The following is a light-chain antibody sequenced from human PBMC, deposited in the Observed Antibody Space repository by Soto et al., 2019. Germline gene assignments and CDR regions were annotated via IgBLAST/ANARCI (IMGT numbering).Light chain of an antibody. J-gene: IGKJ1*01. Sequence: DIQMTQSPSTLSASVGDRVTITCRASQSISSWLAWYQQKPGKAPKLLIYKASSLESGVLSRFSGSGSGTQFTLTISSLQPDDFATYYCEQYNSYSTFGQGTKVEIE. CDR2: KAS. CDR3: EQYNSYST. CDR1: QSISSW. V-gene: IGKV1-5*03.